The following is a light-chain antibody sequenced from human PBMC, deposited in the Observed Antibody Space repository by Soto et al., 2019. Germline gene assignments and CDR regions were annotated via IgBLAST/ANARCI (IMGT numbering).Light chain of an antibody. CDR1: QTIGTW. V-gene: IGKV1-5*03. CDR2: KQS. Sequence: DIQMTQSPSTLSASVGDTVTITCRASQTIGTWLAWYQQKPAKAPKLLIYKQSTLESGVPSRFSGSGSGTEFTLTISSLQADDCATYYCQQYKDLSTFGGGTKVDIK. J-gene: IGKJ4*01. CDR3: QQYKDLST.